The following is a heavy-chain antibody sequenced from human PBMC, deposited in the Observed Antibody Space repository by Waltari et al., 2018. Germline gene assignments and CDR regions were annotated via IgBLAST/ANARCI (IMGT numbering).Heavy chain of an antibody. V-gene: IGHV1-24*01. Sequence: QVQLVQSGAEVKKPGASVKVSCKVSGYTLTELSMHWVRQAPGKGLEWMGGVDPEDGETIYAQRLQRSVTMTEDASTDPAYMALSSLRSADTALYYCATVEDFIVGASVVDAFDIWGQGTMVTVSS. CDR3: ATVEDFIVGASVVDAFDI. J-gene: IGHJ3*02. D-gene: IGHD1-26*01. CDR1: GYTLTELS. CDR2: VDPEDGET.